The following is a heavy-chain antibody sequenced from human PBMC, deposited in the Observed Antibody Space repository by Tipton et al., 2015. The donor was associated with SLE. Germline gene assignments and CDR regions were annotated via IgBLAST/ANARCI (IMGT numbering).Heavy chain of an antibody. D-gene: IGHD2-21*01. J-gene: IGHJ6*02. CDR1: GGSISSYY. Sequence: TLSLTCTVSGGSISSYYWSWIRQPAGKGLEWIGRIYTSGSTNYNPSLKSRVTMSVDTSKKQFSLKLSSVTAADTAVYYCARGKGGVIARPYYYGMDVWGQGTTVTVSS. V-gene: IGHV4-4*07. CDR3: ARGKGGVIARPYYYGMDV. CDR2: IYTSGST.